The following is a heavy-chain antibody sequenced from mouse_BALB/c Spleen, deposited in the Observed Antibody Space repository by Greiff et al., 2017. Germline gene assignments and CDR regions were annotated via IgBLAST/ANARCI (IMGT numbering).Heavy chain of an antibody. V-gene: IGHV5-6*01. J-gene: IGHJ3*01. Sequence: EVMLVESGGDLVKPGGSLKLSCAASGFTFSSYGMSCVRQTPDKRLEWVATISSGGSYTYYPDSVKGRFTISRDNAKNTLYLQMSSLKSEDTAMYYCARNENPPWFAYWGQGTLVTVSA. CDR1: GFTFSSYG. CDR3: ARNENPPWFAY. CDR2: ISSGGSYT.